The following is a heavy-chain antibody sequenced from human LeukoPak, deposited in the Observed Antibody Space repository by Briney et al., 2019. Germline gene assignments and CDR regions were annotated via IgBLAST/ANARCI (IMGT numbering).Heavy chain of an antibody. J-gene: IGHJ3*02. Sequence: VASVKVSCKASGGTFSSYTISWVRQAPGQGLEWMGRIIPILGIANYAQKFQGRVTITADESTSTAYMELSSLRSEDTAVYYCASGLDTRIVVVPAAIDIDAFDIWGQGTMVTVSS. CDR2: IIPILGIA. V-gene: IGHV1-69*02. CDR1: GGTFSSYT. D-gene: IGHD2-2*02. CDR3: ASGLDTRIVVVPAAIDIDAFDI.